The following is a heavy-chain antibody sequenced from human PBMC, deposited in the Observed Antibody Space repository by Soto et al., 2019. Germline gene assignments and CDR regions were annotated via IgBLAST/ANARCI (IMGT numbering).Heavy chain of an antibody. D-gene: IGHD1-26*01. V-gene: IGHV4-59*01. Sequence: PSETLSLTCTFSGGSISAFYWSWIRQPPGKGLEWSGHIYYSGSTNYSPSLKSRVTISIDTSKRQFSLKLRSVTAADTAVYYCARVGSGSYYDFNWFDPWGQGKVVTSPQ. CDR1: GGSISAFY. CDR2: IYYSGST. CDR3: ARVGSGSYYDFNWFDP. J-gene: IGHJ5*02.